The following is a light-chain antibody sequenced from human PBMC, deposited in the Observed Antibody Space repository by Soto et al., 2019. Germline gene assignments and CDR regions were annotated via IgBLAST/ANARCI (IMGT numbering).Light chain of an antibody. V-gene: IGKV3-15*01. CDR1: QSVSSN. J-gene: IGKJ3*01. CDR2: GAS. CDR3: QHYNNWPFT. Sequence: EIVMTQSPGTLSVSPGERATLSCRASQSVSSNLAWYQQKPGQAPRLLIYGASTRATGIPARFSGSGSGTEFTLTISSLQSEDFAVYYCQHYNNWPFTFGPGTKVDF.